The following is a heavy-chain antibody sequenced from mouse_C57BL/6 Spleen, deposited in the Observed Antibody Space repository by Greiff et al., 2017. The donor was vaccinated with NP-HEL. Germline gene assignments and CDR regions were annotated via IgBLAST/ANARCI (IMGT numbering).Heavy chain of an antibody. J-gene: IGHJ1*03. CDR3: ARRDYYGSSYGWYFDV. D-gene: IGHD1-1*01. V-gene: IGHV8-12*01. CDR1: GFSLSTSGMG. CDR2: IYWDDDK. Sequence: QVQLKESGPGILQSSQTLSLTCSFSGFSLSTSGMGVSWIRQPSGKGLEWLAHIYWDDDKRYNPALKSRLTISQDPSRNHVFLKITSVDPADTATYYCARRDYYGSSYGWYFDVWGTGTTVTVSS.